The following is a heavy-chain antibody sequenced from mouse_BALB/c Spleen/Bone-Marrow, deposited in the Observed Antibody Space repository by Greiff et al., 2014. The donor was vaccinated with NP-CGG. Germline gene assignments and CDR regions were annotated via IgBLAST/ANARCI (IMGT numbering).Heavy chain of an antibody. CDR2: INPNSGGT. CDR3: TRLTLLRGYFDY. V-gene: IGHV1S81*02. D-gene: IGHD1-2*01. J-gene: IGHJ2*01. CDR1: GYTFTSHY. Sequence: QVQLKESGAELVKPGTSVKLSCKASGYTFTSHYIYWVKQRPGQGLKWIGEINPNSGGTNFNEKFKSKATLTVDKSSSTAYMQLSSLTSEDSAVYYCTRLTLLRGYFDYWGQGTTLTVSS.